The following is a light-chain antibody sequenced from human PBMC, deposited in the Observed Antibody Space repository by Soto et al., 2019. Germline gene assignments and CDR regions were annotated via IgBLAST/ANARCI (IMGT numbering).Light chain of an antibody. V-gene: IGKV3-15*01. J-gene: IGKJ2*01. CDR1: QSVNNN. Sequence: EIILTQSPASLSVSPGERATISCRASQSVNNNLAWYQQKPGQAPRLLIYGASTRATGIPGRFRGSGSGTEFTLTITSLQSEDFAVYFWQQYNNLPPDTFGQGTKLEIK. CDR2: GAS. CDR3: QQYNNLPPDT.